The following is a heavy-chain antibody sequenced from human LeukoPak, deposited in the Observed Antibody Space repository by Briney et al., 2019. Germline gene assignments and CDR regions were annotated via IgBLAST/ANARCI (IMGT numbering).Heavy chain of an antibody. CDR3: AREPPYNWNYRGSGSAFDY. D-gene: IGHD1-7*01. V-gene: IGHV4-4*07. CDR1: GGSISSYY. J-gene: IGHJ4*02. CDR2: IYTSGST. Sequence: SETLSLTCTVSGGSISSYYWSWIRQPAGKGLEWIGRIYTSGSTNYNPSLKSRVTMSVDTSKNQFSLKLSSVTAADTAVYYCAREPPYNWNYRGSGSAFDYWGQGTLVTVSS.